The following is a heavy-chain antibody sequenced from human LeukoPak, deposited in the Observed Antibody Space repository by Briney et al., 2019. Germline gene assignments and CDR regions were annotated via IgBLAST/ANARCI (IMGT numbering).Heavy chain of an antibody. D-gene: IGHD2-21*02. CDR2: IRSKANSYTT. J-gene: IGHJ6*03. CDR3: ARDPGGDQGGWRYYYMDV. CDR1: GFTFSGSA. V-gene: IGHV3-73*01. Sequence: PGGSLRLSCAASGFTFSGSAMHWVRQASGKGLEWVGRIRSKANSYTTAYAASVKGRFTISRDDSKNTAYLQMNSLRAEDTAVYYCARDPGGDQGGWRYYYMDVWGKGTTVTVSS.